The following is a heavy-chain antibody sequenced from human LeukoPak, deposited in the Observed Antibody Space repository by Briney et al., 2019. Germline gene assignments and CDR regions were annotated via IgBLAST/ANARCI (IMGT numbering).Heavy chain of an antibody. V-gene: IGHV3-7*03. CDR1: GFTFSDHS. Sequence: GGSLRLSCVASGFTFSDHSMMWVRQAPGKGLEWVANIKRDGSEKNYVDSVRGRFTISRDNSKNTLYLQMHSLRVEDTAVYFCARDPGAFPYFFDNWGQGTLVTVSS. D-gene: IGHD4/OR15-4a*01. J-gene: IGHJ4*02. CDR3: ARDPGAFPYFFDN. CDR2: IKRDGSEK.